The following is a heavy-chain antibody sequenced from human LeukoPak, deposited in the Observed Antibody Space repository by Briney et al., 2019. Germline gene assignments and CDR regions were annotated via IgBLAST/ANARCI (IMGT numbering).Heavy chain of an antibody. D-gene: IGHD1-26*01. V-gene: IGHV1-2*02. CDR3: ARDGESGSYLEGY. J-gene: IGHJ4*02. CDR2: INPNSGGT. CDR1: GYTFTGYY. Sequence: GASVKVSCKASGYTFTGYYMHWVRQAPGQGLEWMGWINPNSGGTNYAQKFQGRVTMTRDTSISTAYMELSRLRSDDTAVYYCARDGESGSYLEGYWGQGTLVTVSS.